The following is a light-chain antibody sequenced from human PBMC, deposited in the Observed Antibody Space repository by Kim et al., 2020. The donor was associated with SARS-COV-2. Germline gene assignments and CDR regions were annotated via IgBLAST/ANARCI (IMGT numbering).Light chain of an antibody. J-gene: IGKJ2*01. CDR3: QQSYSAPYT. CDR1: QSVNQF. CDR2: AAA. Sequence: DIQMTQSPSSLSASVGDRVSITCRASQSVNQFLNWYQQQAGKAPKLLIYAAATLQSGVPSRFSGSGSETQFTLTISSLQPEDFATYYCQQSYSAPYTFGQGTKLEI. V-gene: IGKV1-39*01.